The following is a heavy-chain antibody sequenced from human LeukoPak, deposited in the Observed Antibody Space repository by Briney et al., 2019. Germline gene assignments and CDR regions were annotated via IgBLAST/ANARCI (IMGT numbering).Heavy chain of an antibody. CDR2: ISAYNDNT. CDR1: GYTFTSYG. J-gene: IGHJ4*02. V-gene: IGHV1-18*01. CDR3: ARVHYDILTGHSYFDY. D-gene: IGHD3-9*01. Sequence: ASVKVSFKASGYTFTSYGISWVRQAPGQGLEWMGWISAYNDNTNYAQKLQGRVTMTTDTSTGTAYMELRSLRSDDTAVYYCARVHYDILTGHSYFDYWGQGTLVTVSS.